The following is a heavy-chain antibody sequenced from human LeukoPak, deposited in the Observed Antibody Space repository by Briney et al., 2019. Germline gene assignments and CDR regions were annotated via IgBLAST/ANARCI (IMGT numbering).Heavy chain of an antibody. J-gene: IGHJ4*02. CDR3: AKDDTLATGPFYY. V-gene: IGHV3-30*02. D-gene: IGHD5-18*01. CDR2: IRYDGSIK. CDR1: GFTFSTDG. Sequence: GGSLRLSCAASGFTFSTDGMHWVRQAPGQGLEWVAFIRYDGSIKYYADSVKGRFTISRDNSKNTLYLQMNSLRGEDTAVYYCAKDDTLATGPFYYWGQGTLVTVSS.